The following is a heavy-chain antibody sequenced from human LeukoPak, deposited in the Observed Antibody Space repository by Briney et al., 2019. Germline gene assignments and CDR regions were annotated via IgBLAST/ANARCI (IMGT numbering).Heavy chain of an antibody. Sequence: SETLSLTCTVSGGSISSYYWSCIRQPPGKGLEWIGYIYYSGSTNYNPSLKSRVTISVDTSKNQFSLKLSSVTPADTAVYYCARGAHYYDTSGYLMPLNYWGQGTLVTVSS. V-gene: IGHV4-59*01. J-gene: IGHJ4*02. D-gene: IGHD3-22*01. CDR3: ARGAHYYDTSGYLMPLNY. CDR2: IYYSGST. CDR1: GGSISSYY.